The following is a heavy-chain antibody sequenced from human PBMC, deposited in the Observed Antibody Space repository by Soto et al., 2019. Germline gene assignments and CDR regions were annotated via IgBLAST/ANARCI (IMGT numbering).Heavy chain of an antibody. V-gene: IGHV1-18*01. CDR3: ARGRDGDY. CDR2: ISAHNGNT. J-gene: IGHJ4*01. Sequence: QVHLVQSGAEVKKPGASVKVSCKGSGYGFTTYGITWVRQAPGQGLEWMAWISAHNGNTNYAQKVQGRVTVTRDTSTSTAYMELRSRSYDVTAVYYFARGRDGDYGGHGALVTVSS. D-gene: IGHD6-6*01. CDR1: GYGFTTYG.